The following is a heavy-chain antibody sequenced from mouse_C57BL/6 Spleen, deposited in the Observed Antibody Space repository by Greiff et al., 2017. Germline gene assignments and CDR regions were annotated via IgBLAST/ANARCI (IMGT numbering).Heavy chain of an antibody. V-gene: IGHV1-4*01. Sequence: VQLQQSGAELARPGASVKMSCKASGYTFTSYTMHWVKQRPGQGLEWIGYINPSSGYTKYNQKFKDKATLTADKSSSTAYMLLSSLTSEDSAVYYCAQTAQAPYFDYWGQGTTLTVSS. D-gene: IGHD3-2*02. CDR2: INPSSGYT. J-gene: IGHJ2*01. CDR1: GYTFTSYT. CDR3: AQTAQAPYFDY.